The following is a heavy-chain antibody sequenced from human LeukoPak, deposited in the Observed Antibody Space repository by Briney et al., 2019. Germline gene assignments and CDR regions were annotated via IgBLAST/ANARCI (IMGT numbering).Heavy chain of an antibody. CDR1: GFTFSSYS. D-gene: IGHD2-15*01. CDR2: ISSSGSTI. CDR3: AKSKEDCCGSFDP. J-gene: IGHJ5*02. V-gene: IGHV3-48*01. Sequence: GGSLRLSCAASGFTFSSYSMNWVRQAPGKGLERVSYISSSGSTIYYADSVKGRFTISRDNSKNTLYLQMNSLRAEDTALYYCAKSKEDCCGSFDPWGQGTLVTVSS.